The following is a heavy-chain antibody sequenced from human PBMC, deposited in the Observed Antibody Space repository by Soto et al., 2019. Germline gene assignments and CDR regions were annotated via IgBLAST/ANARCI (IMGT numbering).Heavy chain of an antibody. J-gene: IGHJ4*02. Sequence: EVQLLESGGGLVQPGGSLRLSCAASGFTFSSYAMSWVRQAPGKGLEWVSAISGSGGSTYYADSVKGRFTISRDNSKNTLYLQMNSLRAEDTAVYYCAKWGVVGYSSSPGYFDYWGQGTLVTVSS. CDR2: ISGSGGST. CDR3: AKWGVVGYSSSPGYFDY. D-gene: IGHD6-13*01. CDR1: GFTFSSYA. V-gene: IGHV3-23*01.